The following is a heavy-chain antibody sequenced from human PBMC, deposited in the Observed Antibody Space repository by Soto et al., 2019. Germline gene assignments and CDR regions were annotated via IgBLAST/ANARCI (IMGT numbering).Heavy chain of an antibody. CDR2: IYYSGST. CDR1: GGSISSGCYY. J-gene: IGHJ4*02. Sequence: QVQLQESGPVLVKPSQTLSLTCTVSGGSISSGCYYWSWIRQHPGKGLEWIGYIYYSGSTYYNPSLKSRVTISVDTSKNQFSLKLSSVTAADTAVYYCARYCSGGSCYSSHCDYWGQGTLVTVSS. CDR3: ARYCSGGSCYSSHCDY. D-gene: IGHD2-15*01. V-gene: IGHV4-31*03.